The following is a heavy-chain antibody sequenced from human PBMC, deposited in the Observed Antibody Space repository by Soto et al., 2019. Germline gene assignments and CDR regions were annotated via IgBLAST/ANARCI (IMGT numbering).Heavy chain of an antibody. CDR3: ARALRYDFWTHSPSPSYHFDY. D-gene: IGHD3-3*01. J-gene: IGHJ4*02. Sequence: SVKVSCKASGYTFTNYGITWVRQAPGQGLEWMGWITPYNGYTNYAQKVQGRVTITTDISTTITYMELRSLTSDDTAVYYCARALRYDFWTHSPSPSYHFDYWGQGNLVTVSS. CDR1: GYTFTNYG. CDR2: ITPYNGYT. V-gene: IGHV1-18*01.